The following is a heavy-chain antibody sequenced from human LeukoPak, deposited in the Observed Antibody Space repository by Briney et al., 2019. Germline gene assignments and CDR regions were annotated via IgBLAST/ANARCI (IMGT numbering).Heavy chain of an antibody. J-gene: IGHJ4*02. D-gene: IGHD1-26*01. V-gene: IGHV1-3*01. CDR2: ISAGNGNT. Sequence: ASVKVSCKASGYTFTSYAIHWGRQAPGQRLEWMGWISAGNGNTKCSQNFQGRVTFISNTSATTAFMELSSLRSEDAAVYYCARDSGSGNNDYWGQGTLVTVSS. CDR1: GYTFTSYA. CDR3: ARDSGSGNNDY.